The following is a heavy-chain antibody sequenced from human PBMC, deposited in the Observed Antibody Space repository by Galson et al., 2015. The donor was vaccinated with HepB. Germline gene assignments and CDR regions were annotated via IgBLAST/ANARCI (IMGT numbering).Heavy chain of an antibody. CDR2: INAGNGNT. CDR1: GYTFTNYA. Sequence: SVKVSCKASGYTFTNYAIHWVRQAPGQRLEWMGWINAGNGNTKYSQNFQGRVTITRDTSASTAYMQLSSLRSEDTAVYYCAKTSRRGFGELSFFDSWGQGTVVTVSS. V-gene: IGHV1-3*01. D-gene: IGHD3-10*01. CDR3: AKTSRRGFGELSFFDS. J-gene: IGHJ4*02.